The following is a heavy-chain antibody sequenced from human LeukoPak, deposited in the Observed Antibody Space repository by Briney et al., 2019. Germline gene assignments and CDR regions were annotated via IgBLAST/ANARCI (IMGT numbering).Heavy chain of an antibody. D-gene: IGHD6-19*01. CDR2: ISYDGSNK. J-gene: IGHJ1*01. CDR1: GFTFSSYG. Sequence: PGGSLRLSCAASGFTFSSYGMHWVRQAPGKGLEWVAVISYDGSNKYYPDSVKGRFTISRDNSKNTLYLQMNSLRAEDTAVYYCAKPSNYSSGWYTEYFQHWGQGTLVTVSS. V-gene: IGHV3-30*18. CDR3: AKPSNYSSGWYTEYFQH.